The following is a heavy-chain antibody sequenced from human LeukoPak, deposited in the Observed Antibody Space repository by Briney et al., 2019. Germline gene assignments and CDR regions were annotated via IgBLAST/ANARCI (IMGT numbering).Heavy chain of an antibody. CDR1: GYTFTGYY. CDR3: ARSSGHPGIAAAGTYY. Sequence: ASVKVSCKASGYTFTGYYMHWVRQAPGQGLEWMGWINPNSGGTNYAQKFQGRVTMTRDTSISTAYMELSRLRSDDTAVYYCARSSGHPGIAAAGTYYWGQGTLVTVSS. CDR2: INPNSGGT. V-gene: IGHV1-2*02. D-gene: IGHD6-13*01. J-gene: IGHJ4*02.